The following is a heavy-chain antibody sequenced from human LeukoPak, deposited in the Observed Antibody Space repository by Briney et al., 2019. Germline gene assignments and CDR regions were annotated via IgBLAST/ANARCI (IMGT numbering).Heavy chain of an antibody. CDR3: AKDRGTYCGGDCYSDI. V-gene: IGHV3-23*01. CDR2: ISGSGGST. Sequence: GGSLRLSCAASGFTFSSYALSWVRQAPGKGLEWVSAISGSGGSTYYADSVKGRFTISRDNSKNTLYLQMNSLRAEDTAVYYCAKDRGTYCGGDCYSDIWGRGTMVTVSS. CDR1: GFTFSSYA. J-gene: IGHJ3*02. D-gene: IGHD2-21*02.